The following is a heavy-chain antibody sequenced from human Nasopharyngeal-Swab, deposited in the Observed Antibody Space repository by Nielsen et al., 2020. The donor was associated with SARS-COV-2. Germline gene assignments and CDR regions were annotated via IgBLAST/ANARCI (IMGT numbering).Heavy chain of an antibody. CDR2: IKQDGSEK. CDR1: GFTLSNNW. CDR3: SRMLED. Sequence: GESLKISCAASGFTLSNNWMDWVRQAPGKGLEWVANIKQDGSEKHYVDSVKGRFTISRDNAKNSVYLQLNSLRTEDTAIYYCSRMLEDWGQGTLVTVSS. J-gene: IGHJ4*02. D-gene: IGHD3-10*02. V-gene: IGHV3-7*01.